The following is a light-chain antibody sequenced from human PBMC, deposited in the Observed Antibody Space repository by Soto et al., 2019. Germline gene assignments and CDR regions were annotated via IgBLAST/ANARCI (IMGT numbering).Light chain of an antibody. J-gene: IGKJ1*01. CDR3: QQYNKRWT. Sequence: EIVMTQSPATLSVSPGERLTLSCRASQSVNSNLAWYQQKPGQAPRLLIYGASTRATGIPARFSGSGSGTEFTLTISSLQSEDFAIYYCQQYNKRWTFGHGTKVEIK. V-gene: IGKV3-15*01. CDR1: QSVNSN. CDR2: GAS.